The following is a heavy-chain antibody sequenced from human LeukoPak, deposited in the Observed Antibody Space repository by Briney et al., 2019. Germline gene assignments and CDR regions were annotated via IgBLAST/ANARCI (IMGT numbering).Heavy chain of an antibody. CDR3: ARVTMGATTLNYYYFFMDV. V-gene: IGHV3-21*01. CDR1: GFAFNAYT. Sequence: MSGGSLRLSCVGSGFAFNAYTITWVRQAPGKGLEWVSSITSTSAYRQYGDSVRGRFTISRDNTKNSVYLQIDSLGAEDTAVYHCARVTMGATTLNYYYFFMDVWGKGTTVTVSS. CDR2: ITSTSAYR. J-gene: IGHJ6*03. D-gene: IGHD1-26*01.